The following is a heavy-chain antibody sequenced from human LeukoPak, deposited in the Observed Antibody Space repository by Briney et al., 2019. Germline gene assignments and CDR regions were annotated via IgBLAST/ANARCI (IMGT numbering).Heavy chain of an antibody. CDR1: GDSISSGSYY. D-gene: IGHD5-18*01. V-gene: IGHV4-61*02. CDR2: IYTSGST. Sequence: SETLSLTRTVSGDSISSGSYYWTWIRQPAGKGLEWIGRIYTSGSTNYNPSLKSRVTMSVDTSKNQFCLKLSSVTAADTAVYYCATDGCGQYSHGPLFDYWGQGTLVTVSS. CDR3: ATDGCGQYSHGPLFDY. J-gene: IGHJ4*02.